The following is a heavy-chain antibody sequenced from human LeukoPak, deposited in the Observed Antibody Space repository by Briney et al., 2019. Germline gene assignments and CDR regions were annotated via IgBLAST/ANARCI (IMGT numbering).Heavy chain of an antibody. V-gene: IGHV3-30*18. Sequence: PGGSLRLSCAASGFTFSSYGMHWVRQAPGKGLEWVAVISYDGSNKYYADSVKGRFTISRDNSKNTLYLQMNSLRAEDTAVYYCAKDYGVATISLDYWGQGTLVTVSS. D-gene: IGHD5-24*01. J-gene: IGHJ4*02. CDR2: ISYDGSNK. CDR1: GFTFSSYG. CDR3: AKDYGVATISLDY.